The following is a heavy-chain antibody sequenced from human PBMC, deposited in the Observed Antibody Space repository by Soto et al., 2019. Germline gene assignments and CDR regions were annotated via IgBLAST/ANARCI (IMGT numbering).Heavy chain of an antibody. J-gene: IGHJ3*02. CDR1: GFTFSSYW. Sequence: EVQLVESGGGLVQPGGSLRLSCAASGFTFSSYWMHWVRQAPGKGLVWVSRINSDGSSTSYADSVKGRFTISRDNAKNTLYLQMNSLRAEDTAVYYCARDRGQKILWWWNGAFDIWGQGIMVTVSS. CDR2: INSDGSST. CDR3: ARDRGQKILWWWNGAFDI. D-gene: IGHD2-21*01. V-gene: IGHV3-74*01.